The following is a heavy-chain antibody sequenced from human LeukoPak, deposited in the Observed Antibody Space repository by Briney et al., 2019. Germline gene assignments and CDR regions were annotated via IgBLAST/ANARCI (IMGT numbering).Heavy chain of an antibody. Sequence: SETLSLTCTVSGGSISSGSYYWSWIRQPAGKGLEWIGRIYTSGSTNYNPSLKSRVTISVGTSKNQFSLKLSSVTAADTAVYYCARDPYSGSYRTWGQGTLVTVSS. D-gene: IGHD1-26*01. CDR2: IYTSGST. CDR3: ARDPYSGSYRT. CDR1: GGSISSGSYY. J-gene: IGHJ4*02. V-gene: IGHV4-61*02.